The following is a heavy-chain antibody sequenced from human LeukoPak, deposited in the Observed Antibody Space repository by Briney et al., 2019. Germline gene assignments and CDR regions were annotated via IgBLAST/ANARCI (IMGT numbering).Heavy chain of an antibody. D-gene: IGHD6-19*01. CDR2: IYYSGST. CDR3: ARPARYSSGWPDAFDI. V-gene: IGHV4-39*01. CDR1: GGSISSSSYY. J-gene: IGHJ3*02. Sequence: SETLSLTCTVSGGSISSSSYYWGWIRQPPGKGLEWIGSIYYSGSTYYNPSLKSRVTISVDTSKNQFSLKLSSVTAADTAVYYCARPARYSSGWPDAFDIWGQGTMVTVSS.